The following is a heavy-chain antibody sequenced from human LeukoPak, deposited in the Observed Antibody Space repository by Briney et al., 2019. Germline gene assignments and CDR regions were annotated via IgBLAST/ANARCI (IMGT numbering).Heavy chain of an antibody. CDR3: ARGSPKGSSWYSGSQAHYYYGMDV. D-gene: IGHD6-13*01. CDR2: INPSGGST. Sequence: GASVKVSCKASGYTFTSYYMHWVRQAPGQGLEWMGIINPSGGSTSYAQKFQGRVTMTRDTSTSTVYMELSSLRSEDTAVYYCARGSPKGSSWYSGSQAHYYYGMDVWGQGTTVTVSS. V-gene: IGHV1-46*01. J-gene: IGHJ6*02. CDR1: GYTFTSYY.